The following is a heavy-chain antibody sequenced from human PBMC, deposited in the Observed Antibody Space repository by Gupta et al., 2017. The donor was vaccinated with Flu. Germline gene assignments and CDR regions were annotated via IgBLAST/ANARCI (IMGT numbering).Heavy chain of an antibody. CDR3: ARLTGCTDS. D-gene: IGHD2-8*01. Sequence: SGGNVSGFALSWGRQAPGKGVEWMGAIIADSVTTSYAQYLQDRITLYADESANIVYMELRSLRVEDTAIYYCARLTGCTDSWGQGTLVTVSS. V-gene: IGHV1-69*01. CDR2: IIADSVTT. CDR1: GGNVSGFA. J-gene: IGHJ5*02.